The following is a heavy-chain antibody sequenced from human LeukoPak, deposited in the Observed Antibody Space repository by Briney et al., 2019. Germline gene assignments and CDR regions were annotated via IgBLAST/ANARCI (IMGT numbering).Heavy chain of an antibody. V-gene: IGHV3-30-3*01. CDR2: ISYDGSNK. CDR3: AREPPYCSGGSCYNWFDP. D-gene: IGHD2-15*01. CDR1: GFTFSSYA. Sequence: GGSLRLSCAASGFTFSSYAMHWVRQAPGKGLEWVAVISYDGSNKYYADSVKGRFTISRDNSKITLYLQMNSLRAEDTAVYYCAREPPYCSGGSCYNWFDPWGQGTLVTVSS. J-gene: IGHJ5*02.